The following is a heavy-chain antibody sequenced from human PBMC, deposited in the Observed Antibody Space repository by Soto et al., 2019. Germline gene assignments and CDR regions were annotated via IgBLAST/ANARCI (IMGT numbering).Heavy chain of an antibody. J-gene: IGHJ3*02. CDR2: IYYSGST. D-gene: IGHD3-22*01. V-gene: IGHV4-59*01. CDR1: GGSISSYY. Sequence: QVQLQESGPGLVKPSETLSLTCTVSGGSISSYYWSWIRQPPGKGLEWIGYIYYSGSTNYNPSLRSRGTISVDTSKNQFSLKLSSVTAADTAVYYCARAYYYDSSGYYYDAFDIWGQGTMVTVSS. CDR3: ARAYYYDSSGYYYDAFDI.